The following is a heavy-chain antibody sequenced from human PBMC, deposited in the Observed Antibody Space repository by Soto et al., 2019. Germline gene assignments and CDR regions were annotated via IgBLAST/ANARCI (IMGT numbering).Heavy chain of an antibody. D-gene: IGHD3-10*01. Sequence: SETLSLTCTVSGGSISSYYWSWIRQPPGNGLEWIGYIYYSESTNYNTSLKSRVTISVDPSKNQFSLNLSSVTAADTAVYYCARLLYGSGNYYFDYWGQGTLVTVSS. CDR2: IYYSEST. CDR3: ARLLYGSGNYYFDY. CDR1: GGSISSYY. J-gene: IGHJ4*02. V-gene: IGHV4-59*01.